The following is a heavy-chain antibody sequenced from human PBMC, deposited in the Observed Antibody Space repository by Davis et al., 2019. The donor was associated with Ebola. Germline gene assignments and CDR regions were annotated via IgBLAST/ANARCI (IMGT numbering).Heavy chain of an antibody. Sequence: GESLKISCAASGFTFSSYWMHWVRQAPGKGLVWVSRINSDGSSTSYADSVKGRFTISRDNSKNTLYLQMNSLRAEDTAVYYCAKSVAGPPGDWGQGTLVTVSS. CDR3: AKSVAGPPGD. CDR2: INSDGSST. CDR1: GFTFSSYW. J-gene: IGHJ4*02. D-gene: IGHD4-23*01. V-gene: IGHV3-74*01.